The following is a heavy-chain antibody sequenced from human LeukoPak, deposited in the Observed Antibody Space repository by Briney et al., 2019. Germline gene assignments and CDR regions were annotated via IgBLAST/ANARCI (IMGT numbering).Heavy chain of an antibody. CDR1: GFTFSRYW. CDR2: IDEYGTTI. D-gene: IGHD2-15*01. J-gene: IGHJ4*02. CDR3: AKDRCSGGSCYCDY. V-gene: IGHV3-74*01. Sequence: PGGSLRLSCAASGFTFSRYWMHWVRQAPGKGLVWVSRIDEYGTTINYADSVKGRFTISRDNSKNTLYLQMNSLRTEDTAVYYCAKDRCSGGSCYCDYWGQGTLVTVSS.